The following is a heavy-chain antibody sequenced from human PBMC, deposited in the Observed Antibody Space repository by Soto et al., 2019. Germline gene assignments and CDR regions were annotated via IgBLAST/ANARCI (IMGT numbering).Heavy chain of an antibody. CDR3: ARVGLATIAAAANRLYYFDY. V-gene: IGHV3-30-3*01. CDR2: ISYDGSNK. J-gene: IGHJ4*02. CDR1: GFTFSSYA. D-gene: IGHD6-13*01. Sequence: GGSLRLSCAASGFTFSSYAMHWVRQAPGKGLEWVAVISYDGSNKYYADSVKGRFTISRDNSKNTLYLQMNSLRAEDTAVYYCARVGLATIAAAANRLYYFDYWGQGTLVTVSS.